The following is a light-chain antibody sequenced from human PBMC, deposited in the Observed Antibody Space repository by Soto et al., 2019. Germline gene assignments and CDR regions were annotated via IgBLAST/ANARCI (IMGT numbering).Light chain of an antibody. J-gene: IGKJ1*01. Sequence: DIQMTQSPSTLSASVGDRVTITCRASQSISTWLAWYQQKPGKAPNLLISDASSLESGVPSRFSGSGPGTEFTLTISSLQPDDFATYYCQQYKSYTFGQGTKVDIK. CDR3: QQYKSYT. CDR2: DAS. CDR1: QSISTW. V-gene: IGKV1-5*01.